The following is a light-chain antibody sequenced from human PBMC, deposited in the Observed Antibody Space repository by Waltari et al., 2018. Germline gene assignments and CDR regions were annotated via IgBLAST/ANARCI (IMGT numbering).Light chain of an antibody. V-gene: IGLV3-21*04. Sequence: SYVVTQPPSVSVAPGETATITCGGDNIGTYSVHWYQQKAGQAPALVIFYDRDRPSGIPGRFSGSNSGNTATLTISRVEAGDEARYYCHVWHPHVDPGVFGTGTEVTVL. CDR1: NIGTYS. J-gene: IGLJ1*01. CDR2: YDR. CDR3: HVWHPHVDPGV.